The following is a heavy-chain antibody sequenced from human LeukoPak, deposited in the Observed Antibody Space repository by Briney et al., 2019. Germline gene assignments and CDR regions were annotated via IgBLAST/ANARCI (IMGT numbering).Heavy chain of an antibody. CDR2: INPNGGGT. V-gene: IGHV1-2*02. D-gene: IGHD2-21*02. CDR3: ARGDEYYYYYMDV. Sequence: ASVKVSCKASGYTFTGYYMHWVRQAPGQGLEWMGWINPNGGGTNYAQKFQGRVTMTRDTSISTAYMELSRLRSDDTAVYYCARGDEYYYYYMDVWGKGTTVTVSS. CDR1: GYTFTGYY. J-gene: IGHJ6*03.